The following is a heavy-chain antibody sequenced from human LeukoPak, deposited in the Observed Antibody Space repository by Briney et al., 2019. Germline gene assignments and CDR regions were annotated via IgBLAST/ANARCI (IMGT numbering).Heavy chain of an antibody. J-gene: IGHJ4*02. V-gene: IGHV4-39*01. Sequence: PSETLSLTCTVSGGSISSSSYYWGWIRQPPGKGLEWIGSIYYSGSTYYNPSLKSRVTISVDTSKNQFSLKLSSVTAADTAVYYCARMITLIFGVVITLDYWGQGTLVTVSS. CDR2: IYYSGST. D-gene: IGHD3-3*01. CDR3: ARMITLIFGVVITLDY. CDR1: GGSISSSSYY.